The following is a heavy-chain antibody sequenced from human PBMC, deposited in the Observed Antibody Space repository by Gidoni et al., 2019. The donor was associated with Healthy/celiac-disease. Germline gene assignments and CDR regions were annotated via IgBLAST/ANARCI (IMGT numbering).Heavy chain of an antibody. CDR3: PTDPAIAVADPSDY. D-gene: IGHD6-19*01. CDR1: GSPFSNAW. Sequence: EVQLVESGGGLAKPGGSLRLPCAASGSPFSNAWMSWVRQARGKGLVCVCRIKIKTDSWTTDYAAPVKGRFTISRDDSKNTLYLQMNSLKTEDTAVYYCPTDPAIAVADPSDYWGQGTLVTVSS. V-gene: IGHV3-15*01. J-gene: IGHJ4*02. CDR2: IKIKTDSWTT.